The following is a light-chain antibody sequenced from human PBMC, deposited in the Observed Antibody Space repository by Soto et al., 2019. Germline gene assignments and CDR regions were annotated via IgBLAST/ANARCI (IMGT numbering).Light chain of an antibody. V-gene: IGKV3-15*01. CDR3: QQYKSWPIT. CDR2: GAS. J-gene: IGKJ5*01. Sequence: ESMLTQSPGTLSLSHGETATLSCRASQSVSNNVAWYQQKPGQAPRLLMYGASTRATGIPARFSGSGSGTEFTLTISGLQSEDSAIYFCQQYKSWPITLGQGTRLEIK. CDR1: QSVSNN.